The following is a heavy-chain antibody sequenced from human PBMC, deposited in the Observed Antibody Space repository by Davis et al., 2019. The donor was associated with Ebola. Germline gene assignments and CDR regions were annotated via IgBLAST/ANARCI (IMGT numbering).Heavy chain of an antibody. D-gene: IGHD3-10*01. Sequence: GSLRLSCAASGFTFSRYSMNWVRQAPGKGLEWIGEINHSGSTNYNPSLKSRVTISVDTSKNQFSLKLRSVTAADTAVYYCARDAVVSRGELDFWGQGTLVTVSS. CDR3: ARDAVVSRGELDF. CDR1: GFTFSRYS. V-gene: IGHV4-34*01. J-gene: IGHJ4*02. CDR2: INHSGST.